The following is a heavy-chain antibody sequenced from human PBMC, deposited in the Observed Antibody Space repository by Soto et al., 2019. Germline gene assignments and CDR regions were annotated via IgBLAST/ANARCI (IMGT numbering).Heavy chain of an antibody. CDR1: GGTFNSYG. CDR2: IIPLYGTV. D-gene: IGHD3-10*01. V-gene: IGHV1-69*06. CDR3: ARVRVIRGVIPSHFGL. J-gene: IGHJ4*02. Sequence: QAHLAQSGAEVKKPGSSVTVSCMASGGTFNSYGISWVRQAPGQGLDWMGVIIPLYGTVNYAQKFQGRVSITADKSTSTAYMDLNSLRSDDTAVYYCARVRVIRGVIPSHFGLWGQGTQVTVSS.